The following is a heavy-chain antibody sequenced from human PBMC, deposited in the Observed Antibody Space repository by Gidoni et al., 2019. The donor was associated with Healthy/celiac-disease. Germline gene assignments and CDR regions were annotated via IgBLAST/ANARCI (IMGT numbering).Heavy chain of an antibody. V-gene: IGHV1-69*01. CDR1: GGTFSSYA. CDR2: IIPIFGTA. Sequence: QVQLVQSGAEVTKPGSSVKVSCKAYGGTFSSYAIRWVRQAPGQGLEWMGGIIPIFGTANYEQKFQGRVTITADESTSTAYMELSSLRSEDTAVYYCARWSLSDYYQGGAFDIWGQGTMVTVSS. J-gene: IGHJ3*02. D-gene: IGHD2-21*02. CDR3: ARWSLSDYYQGGAFDI.